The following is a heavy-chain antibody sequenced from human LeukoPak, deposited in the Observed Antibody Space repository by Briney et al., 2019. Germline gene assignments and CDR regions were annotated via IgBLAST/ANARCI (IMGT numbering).Heavy chain of an antibody. J-gene: IGHJ4*02. V-gene: IGHV1-46*01. D-gene: IGHD1-26*01. CDR2: INPSGGST. CDR3: ARGDIVGSTLDY. Sequence: GAPVKVSCKASGYTFTGYYMHWVRQAPGQGLEWMGIINPSGGSTSYAQKFQGRVTMTRDMSTSTVYMELSSLRSEDTAVYYCARGDIVGSTLDYWGQGTLVTVSS. CDR1: GYTFTGYY.